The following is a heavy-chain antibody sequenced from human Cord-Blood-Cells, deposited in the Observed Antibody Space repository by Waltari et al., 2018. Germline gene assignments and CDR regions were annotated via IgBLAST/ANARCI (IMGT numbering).Heavy chain of an antibody. CDR2: IYYSGST. J-gene: IGHJ4*02. CDR3: ARQRGSSWYY. V-gene: IGHV4-39*01. Sequence: QLQLQESGPGLVKPSETLSLTCTVSGGSISSSSYYWGWIRHPPGKGRGWIGSIYYSGSTYYNPSLKSRVTISVDTSKNQFSLKLSSVTAADTAVYYCARQRGSSWYYWGQGTLVTVSS. D-gene: IGHD6-13*01. CDR1: GGSISSSSYY.